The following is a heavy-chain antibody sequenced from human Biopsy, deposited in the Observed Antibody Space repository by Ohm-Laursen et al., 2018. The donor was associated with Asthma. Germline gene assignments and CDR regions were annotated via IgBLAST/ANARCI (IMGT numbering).Heavy chain of an antibody. Sequence: SLRLSCAASGFAFSQYGMHWVRQAPGQGLEWVAVISYDGRTTYYAGSVEGRLTISRDNAKNTLSLQMNSLSAADTAVYYCARAYSSGWTRGMDVWGQGITVIVSS. J-gene: IGHJ6*02. D-gene: IGHD6-19*01. CDR1: GFAFSQYG. V-gene: IGHV3-30*03. CDR3: ARAYSSGWTRGMDV. CDR2: ISYDGRTT.